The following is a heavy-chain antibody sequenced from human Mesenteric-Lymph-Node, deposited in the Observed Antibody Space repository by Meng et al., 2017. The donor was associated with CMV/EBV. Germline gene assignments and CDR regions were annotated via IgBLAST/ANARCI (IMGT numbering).Heavy chain of an antibody. D-gene: IGHD2-2*02. CDR3: ARAQPDCSSTSCYTSYYDFWSGYSPYYFDY. CDR2: FYHSGYT. CDR1: GGSITSSSYY. V-gene: IGHV4-39*07. J-gene: IGHJ4*02. Sequence: SETLSLTCTVSGGSITSSSYYWGWIRQPPGKGLEWIGSFYHSGYTFSTPSLKSRVAISIDTSKNQFSLKLSSVTAADTAVYYCARAQPDCSSTSCYTSYYDFWSGYSPYYFDYWGQGTLVTVSS.